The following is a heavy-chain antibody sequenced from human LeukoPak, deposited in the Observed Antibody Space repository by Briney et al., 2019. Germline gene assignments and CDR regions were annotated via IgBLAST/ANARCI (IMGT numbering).Heavy chain of an antibody. CDR2: MNPNSGNT. J-gene: IGHJ6*03. CDR3: ARGYGLYYYYYYMDV. Sequence: GASVKVSCKASGYTFTSYDINWVRQATGQGLEWMGWMNPNSGNTGYAQKFQGRVTITRNTSISTAYMELSSLRSEDTAVYYCARGYGLYYYYYYMDVWGKGTTVTVSS. D-gene: IGHD2-8*01. CDR1: GYTFTSYD. V-gene: IGHV1-8*03.